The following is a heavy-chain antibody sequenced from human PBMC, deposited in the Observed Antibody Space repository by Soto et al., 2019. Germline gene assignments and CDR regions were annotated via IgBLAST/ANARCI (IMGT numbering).Heavy chain of an antibody. CDR2: ISTYNGNT. Sequence: ASVKVSCKASGYTFTNYGSTWVRQAPGQGLEWMGWISTYNGNTKYAQKVQGRLTMTTDTSTSTANMELTSLRSDDTAVYYCARTTVTASYYYMDVWGKGTTVTVS. J-gene: IGHJ6*03. CDR1: GYTFTNYG. V-gene: IGHV1-18*01. D-gene: IGHD4-17*01. CDR3: ARTTVTASYYYMDV.